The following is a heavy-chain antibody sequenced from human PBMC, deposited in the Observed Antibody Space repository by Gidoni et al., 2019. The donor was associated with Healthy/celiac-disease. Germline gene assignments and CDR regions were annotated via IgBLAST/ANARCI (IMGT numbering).Heavy chain of an antibody. V-gene: IGHV1-69*04. D-gene: IGHD6-19*01. J-gene: IGHJ6*03. CDR3: ASSIAVAEYYYYYYMDV. CDR2: IIPILGIA. CDR1: GGTFSSYA. Sequence: QVQLVQSGAEVKKPGSSVKVSCKASGGTFSSYAISWVRQAPGQGLEWMGRIIPILGIANYAQKFQGRVTITADKSTSTAYMELSSLRSEDTAVYYCASSIAVAEYYYYYYMDVWGKGTTVTVSS.